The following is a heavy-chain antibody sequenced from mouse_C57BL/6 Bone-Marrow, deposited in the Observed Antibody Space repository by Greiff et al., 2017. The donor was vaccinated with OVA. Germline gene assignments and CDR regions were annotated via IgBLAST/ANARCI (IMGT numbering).Heavy chain of an antibody. V-gene: IGHV5-6*02. Sequence: DVKLQESGGDLVKPGGSLKLSCAASGFTFSSYGMSWVRQTPDKRLEWVATISSGGSYTYYPDSVKGRFTISRDNAKNTLYLQMSSLKSEDTMYYCARHYYGSSYYWGQGTTLTVSS. CDR2: ISSGGSYT. J-gene: IGHJ2*01. CDR1: GFTFSSYG. D-gene: IGHD1-1*01. CDR3: ARHYYGSSYY.